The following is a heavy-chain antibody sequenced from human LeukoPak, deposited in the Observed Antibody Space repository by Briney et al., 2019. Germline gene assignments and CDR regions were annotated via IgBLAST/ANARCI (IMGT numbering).Heavy chain of an antibody. Sequence: GGSLRLSCAASGFTFSSYAMNWVRQAPGKGLEWVSAISGGGGTTYYADSVKGRFTISRDNSKNSLYLQMNSLRAEDTAVYYCARRSPNYYFDYWGQGTPVTVSS. J-gene: IGHJ4*02. V-gene: IGHV3-23*01. CDR2: ISGGGGTT. CDR3: ARRSPNYYFDY. CDR1: GFTFSSYA.